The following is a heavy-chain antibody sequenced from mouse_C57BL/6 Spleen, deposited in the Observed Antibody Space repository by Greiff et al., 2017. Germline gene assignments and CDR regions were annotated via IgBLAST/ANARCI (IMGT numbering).Heavy chain of an antibody. Sequence: VQLQQSGAELMKPGASVKLSCTATGYTFTGYWIEWVKQRPGHGLEWIGEILPGSGSTNYNEKFKGKGTSTANTTSNTVYMQLSSLTTEDSAIYYCARWTGTDAKDYWGQGTSVTVSS. D-gene: IGHD4-1*01. CDR2: ILPGSGST. V-gene: IGHV1-9*01. J-gene: IGHJ4*01. CDR1: GYTFTGYW. CDR3: ARWTGTDAKDY.